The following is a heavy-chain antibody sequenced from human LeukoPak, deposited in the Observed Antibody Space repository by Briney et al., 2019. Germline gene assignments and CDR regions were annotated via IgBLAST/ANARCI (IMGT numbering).Heavy chain of an antibody. V-gene: IGHV3-21*05. CDR2: ISSSSSYI. J-gene: IGHJ6*02. Sequence: PGGSLRLSCAASGFTFSSYSMNWVRQAPGKGLEWVSYISSSSSYIYYADSVKGRFTISRDNAKNSLYLQMNSLRAEDTAVYYCARVSSYYYYGMDVWGQGTTVTVSS. CDR1: GFTFSSYS. CDR3: ARVSSYYYYGMDV. D-gene: IGHD6-13*01.